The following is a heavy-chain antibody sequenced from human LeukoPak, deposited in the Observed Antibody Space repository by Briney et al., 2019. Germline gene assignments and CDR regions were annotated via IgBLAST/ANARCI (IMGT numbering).Heavy chain of an antibody. CDR2: ISAYNGNT. CDR3: ARLGGSYFSYYYYYMDV. V-gene: IGHV1-18*04. CDR1: GYTFTGYY. D-gene: IGHD1-26*01. Sequence: GASVKVSCKASGYTFTGYYMHWVRQAPGRGLEWMGWISAYNGNTNYAQKLQGRVTMTTDTSTSTAYMELRSLRSDDTAVYYCARLGGSYFSYYYYYMDVWGKGTTVTISS. J-gene: IGHJ6*03.